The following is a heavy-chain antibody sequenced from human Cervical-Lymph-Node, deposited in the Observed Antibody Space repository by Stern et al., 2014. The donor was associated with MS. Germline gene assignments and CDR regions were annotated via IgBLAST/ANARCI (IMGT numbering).Heavy chain of an antibody. CDR2: MHPGDSDT. D-gene: IGHD1-26*01. Sequence: VQLLQPGAEVRKPGESLKISCKGSGYTFTDYWIAWVRHMPEKGLEWMGIMHPGDSDTRYSPSFQGQVTISADKSINTVFLQWRSLKSSDTALYFCARGREYAYTTLDFWGQGTPVIVSS. CDR3: ARGREYAYTTLDF. CDR1: GYTFTDYW. V-gene: IGHV5-51*01. J-gene: IGHJ4*02.